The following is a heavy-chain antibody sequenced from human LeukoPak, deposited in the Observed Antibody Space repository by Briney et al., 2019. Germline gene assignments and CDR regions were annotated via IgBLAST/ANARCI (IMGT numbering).Heavy chain of an antibody. D-gene: IGHD3-16*02. J-gene: IGHJ4*02. CDR1: GFTFSSYG. CDR3: AKEYDYVWGSYRYTLGY. CDR2: IWYDGSNK. V-gene: IGHV3-33*06. Sequence: PGGSLRLSCAASGFTFSSYGMRWVRQAPGKGLEWVAVIWYDGSNKYYADSVKGRFTISRDNSKNTLYLQMNSLRAEDTAVYYCAKEYDYVWGSYRYTLGYWGQGTLVTVSS.